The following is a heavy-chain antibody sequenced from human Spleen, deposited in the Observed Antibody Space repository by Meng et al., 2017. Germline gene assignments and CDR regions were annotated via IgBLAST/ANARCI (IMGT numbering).Heavy chain of an antibody. CDR2: INHSGST. V-gene: IGHV4-34*01. D-gene: IGHD1-26*01. CDR3: ARDLGGSYYY. Sequence: SETLSLTCVVSGGSFSDYYWSWIRQPPGKGLEWIGEINHSGSTNYNPSLESRATISVDTSKNQFSLKLSSVTAADTAVYYCARDLGGSYYYWGQGTLVTVSS. J-gene: IGHJ4*02. CDR1: GGSFSDYY.